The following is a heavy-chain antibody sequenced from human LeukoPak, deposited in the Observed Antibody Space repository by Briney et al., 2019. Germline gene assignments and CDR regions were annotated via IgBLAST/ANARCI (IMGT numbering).Heavy chain of an antibody. J-gene: IGHJ4*02. V-gene: IGHV1-46*01. CDR1: GYTFTSYY. Sequence: ASVKVSCKASGYTFTSYYMHWGRQAPGQGLEWMGIIKPSGGSTSYAQKFQGKVTMTRDTSTSTVYMELSSLRSEDTAVYYCASGEGGSRDYWGQGTLVTVSS. CDR2: IKPSGGST. D-gene: IGHD2-15*01. CDR3: ASGEGGSRDY.